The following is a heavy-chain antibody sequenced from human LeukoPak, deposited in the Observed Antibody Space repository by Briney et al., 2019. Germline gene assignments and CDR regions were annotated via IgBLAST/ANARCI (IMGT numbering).Heavy chain of an antibody. V-gene: IGHV3-21*04. J-gene: IGHJ3*02. CDR2: ISSSSSYI. CDR1: GFTFSSYS. Sequence: GGSLRLSCAASGFTFSSYSMNWVRQAPGKGLEWVSSISSSSSYIYYADSVKGRFTISRDNAKNSLYLQMNSLRAEDTAVYYCARPHSSGYWHAFDIWGQGTMVTVSS. CDR3: ARPHSSGYWHAFDI. D-gene: IGHD3-22*01.